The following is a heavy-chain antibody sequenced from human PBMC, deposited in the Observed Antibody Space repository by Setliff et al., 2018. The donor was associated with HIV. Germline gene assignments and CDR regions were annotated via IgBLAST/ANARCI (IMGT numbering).Heavy chain of an antibody. Sequence: SVKVSCKASGGTFSSYAISWVRQAPGQGLEWMGGIIPIFGTANYAQKFQGRVTITADESTSTAYMEPSSLRSEDTAVYYCARDYNWNYAWFDPWGQGTLVTVSS. V-gene: IGHV1-69*13. CDR2: IIPIFGTA. D-gene: IGHD1-1*01. CDR1: GGTFSSYA. J-gene: IGHJ5*02. CDR3: ARDYNWNYAWFDP.